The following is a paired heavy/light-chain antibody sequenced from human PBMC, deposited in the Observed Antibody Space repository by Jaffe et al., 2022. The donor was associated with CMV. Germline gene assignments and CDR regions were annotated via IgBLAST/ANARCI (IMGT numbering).Heavy chain of an antibody. V-gene: IGHV1-69*01. CDR3: ARVPGMTTVTTDWLVPKNYYYYYGMDV. J-gene: IGHJ6*02. D-gene: IGHD4-17*01. Sequence: QVQLVQSGAEVKKPGSSVKVSCKASGGTFSSYAISWVRQAPGQGLEWMGGIIPIFGTANYAQKFQGRVTITADESTSTAYMELSSLRSEDTAVYYCARVPGMTTVTTDWLVPKNYYYYYGMDVWGQGTTVTVSS. CDR1: GGTFSSYA. CDR2: IIPIFGTA.
Light chain of an antibody. J-gene: IGKJ4*01. CDR1: QSVSSSY. CDR3: QQYGSSRGLT. CDR2: GAS. V-gene: IGKV3-20*01. Sequence: EIVLTQSPGTLSLSPGERATLSCRASQSVSSSYLAWYQQKPGQAPRLLIYGASSRATGIPDRFSGSGSGTDFTLTISRLEPEDFAVYYCQQYGSSRGLTFGGGTKVEIK.